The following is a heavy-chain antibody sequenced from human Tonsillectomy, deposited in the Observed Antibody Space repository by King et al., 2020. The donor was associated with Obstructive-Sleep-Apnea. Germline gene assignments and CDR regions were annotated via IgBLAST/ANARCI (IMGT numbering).Heavy chain of an antibody. CDR3: AKGSSSSWYWAALDI. V-gene: IGHV3-23*04. D-gene: IGHD6-13*01. Sequence: VQLVESGGGLVQPGGSLRLSCAASKFTFNNYAMSWVRQAPGKGLEWVTVISGNGGSTYYADSVKGRFTISRDNSKNTLYLQMNSLRAEDTAVYYCAKGSSSSWYWAALDIWGQGTMVTVSS. CDR2: ISGNGGST. CDR1: KFTFNNYA. J-gene: IGHJ3*02.